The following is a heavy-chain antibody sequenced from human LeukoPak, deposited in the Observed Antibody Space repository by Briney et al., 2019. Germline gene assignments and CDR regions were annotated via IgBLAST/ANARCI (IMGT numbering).Heavy chain of an antibody. Sequence: QASETLSLTCAVYGGSFSGYYWSWIRQPPVKGLEWIGEINHSGSTNYNPSLKSRVTISVDTSKNQFSLKLSSVTAADTAVYYCGGYSSYYFDYWGQGTLVTVSS. CDR1: GGSFSGYY. D-gene: IGHD6-19*01. CDR2: INHSGST. J-gene: IGHJ4*02. V-gene: IGHV4-34*01. CDR3: GGYSSYYFDY.